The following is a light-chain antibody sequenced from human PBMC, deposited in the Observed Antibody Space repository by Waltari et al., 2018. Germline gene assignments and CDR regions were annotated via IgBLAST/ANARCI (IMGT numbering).Light chain of an antibody. Sequence: DIQMTQSPSSLSASIGDRVTITCQASEDINNYSNWYQQKPGKAPKLLISDASNLQVGVPSRFSGGGSGTDFTFTISSLQPGDIATYYCQQHDNLPLTFGGGTKVEIK. CDR2: DAS. V-gene: IGKV1-33*01. CDR3: QQHDNLPLT. J-gene: IGKJ4*01. CDR1: EDINNY.